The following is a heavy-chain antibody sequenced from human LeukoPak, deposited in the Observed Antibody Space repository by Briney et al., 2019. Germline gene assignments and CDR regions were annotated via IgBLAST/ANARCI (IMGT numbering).Heavy chain of an antibody. J-gene: IGHJ3*02. Sequence: GGSLRLSCAASGFTFSNAWMSWVRQAPGKGLEWVGHIKRKTDGGTTDYAAPVKGRFTISRDDSKNTLYLQMNSLKTEDTAVYYCTRRYNYDSSGYYYVRDAFDIWGQGTMVTVSS. CDR1: GFTFSNAW. V-gene: IGHV3-15*01. CDR3: TRRYNYDSSGYYYVRDAFDI. D-gene: IGHD3-22*01. CDR2: IKRKTDGGTT.